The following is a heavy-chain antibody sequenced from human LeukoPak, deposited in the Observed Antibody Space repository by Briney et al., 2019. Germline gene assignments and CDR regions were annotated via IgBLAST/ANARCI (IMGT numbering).Heavy chain of an antibody. CDR3: ARNKEGKSLDY. Sequence: ASVKVSCKASGYTFTDYYIHWVRQAPGQGLEWMAWMNPNSGGTSYAQKFQGRVTITRDTSISTAYMELSRLRFDDTAVYYCARNKEGKSLDYWGQGTLVTVSS. CDR1: GYTFTDYY. V-gene: IGHV1-2*02. J-gene: IGHJ4*02. CDR2: MNPNSGGT.